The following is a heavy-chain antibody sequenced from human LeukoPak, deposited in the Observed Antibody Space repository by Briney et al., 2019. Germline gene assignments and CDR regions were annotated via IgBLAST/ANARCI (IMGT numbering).Heavy chain of an antibody. CDR3: ARGWGADY. CDR2: INHSGST. J-gene: IGHJ4*02. CDR1: GGSFSGYY. Sequence: SETLSLTCAVYGGSFSGYYWSWIRQPPGKGLEWIGEINHSGSTNYNPSLKSRVTISVDTSKNQFSLKLGSVTAADTAVYYCARGWGADYWGQGTLVTVSS. V-gene: IGHV4-34*01. D-gene: IGHD1-26*01.